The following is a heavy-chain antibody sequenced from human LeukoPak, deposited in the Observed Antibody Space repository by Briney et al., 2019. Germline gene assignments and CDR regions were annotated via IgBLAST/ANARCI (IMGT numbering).Heavy chain of an antibody. J-gene: IGHJ4*02. CDR1: GFTFSSYA. Sequence: PEGSLRLSCAASGFTFSSYALNWVRQAPGKGLERVSTISGSGGSTYYADSVKGRFTISRDNSKDTLYLQMNSLRAGDKAVYHCAKQGYCSGGSCYPLYFDYWGQGTLVTVSS. D-gene: IGHD2-15*01. CDR2: ISGSGGST. CDR3: AKQGYCSGGSCYPLYFDY. V-gene: IGHV3-23*01.